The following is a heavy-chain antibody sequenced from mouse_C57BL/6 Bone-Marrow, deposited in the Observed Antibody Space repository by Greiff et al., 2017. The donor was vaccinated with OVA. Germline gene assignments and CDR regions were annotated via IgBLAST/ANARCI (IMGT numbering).Heavy chain of an antibody. V-gene: IGHV1-15*01. CDR3: TRGYSNYYAMDY. D-gene: IGHD2-5*01. CDR2: LDPETGGT. CDR1: GYTFTDYE. Sequence: VQLQQSGAELVRPGASVTLSCKASGYTFTDYEMHWVKQTPVHVLEWIGALDPETGGTAYNQKFKGKALLTAAKSSSTAYMELRSLTSEDSAVYYCTRGYSNYYAMDYWGQGTSVTVSS. J-gene: IGHJ4*01.